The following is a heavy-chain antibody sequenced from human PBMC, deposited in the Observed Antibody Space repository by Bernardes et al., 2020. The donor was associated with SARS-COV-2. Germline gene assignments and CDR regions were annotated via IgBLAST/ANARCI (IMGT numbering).Heavy chain of an antibody. Sequence: SETLSLTCTVSGGSISSSSYYWGWIRQPPGKGLEWIGSIYYSGSTYYNPSLKSRVTISVDTSKNQFSLKLSSVTAADTAVYYCARDHYDFWSGYRGYNWFDPWGQGTLVTVSS. D-gene: IGHD3-3*01. V-gene: IGHV4-39*07. CDR1: GGSISSSSYY. J-gene: IGHJ5*02. CDR3: ARDHYDFWSGYRGYNWFDP. CDR2: IYYSGST.